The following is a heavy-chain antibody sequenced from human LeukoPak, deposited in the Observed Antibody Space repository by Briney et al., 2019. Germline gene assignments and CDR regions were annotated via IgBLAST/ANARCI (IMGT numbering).Heavy chain of an antibody. D-gene: IGHD2-2*01. CDR3: ARGLIVVVPAALDY. CDR1: GGSFSGYY. CDR2: INHSGST. V-gene: IGHV4-34*01. J-gene: IGHJ4*02. Sequence: SETLSLTCAVYGGSFSGYYWSWIRQPPGKGLEWIGEINHSGSTNYNPSLKSRVTISVDTSKNQFSLKLSSVTAADTAEYYCARGLIVVVPAALDYWGQGTLVTVSS.